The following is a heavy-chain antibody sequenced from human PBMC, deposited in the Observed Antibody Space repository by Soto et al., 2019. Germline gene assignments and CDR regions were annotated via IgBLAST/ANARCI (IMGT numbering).Heavy chain of an antibody. CDR3: AREAGYCSGGSCYFDY. CDR2: INAGNGNT. J-gene: IGHJ4*02. V-gene: IGHV1-3*05. D-gene: IGHD2-15*01. CDR1: GYTFTSYA. Sequence: QVQLVQSGAEEKKPGASVKVSCKASGYTFTSYAMHWVRQAPGQRLEWMGWINAGNGNTKYSQKFQGRVTITRDTSATTAYRELSSLRSEDTAVYYCAREAGYCSGGSCYFDYWGQGTLVTVSS.